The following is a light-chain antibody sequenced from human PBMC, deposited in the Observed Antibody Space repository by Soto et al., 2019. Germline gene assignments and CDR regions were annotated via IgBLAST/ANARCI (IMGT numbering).Light chain of an antibody. CDR3: QHYGTSLYT. CDR1: QIISSTY. Sequence: DIVLTQSPGTLSLSPGERATLSCRASQIISSTYLGWYQQKPGQAPRLLIYGASSRATGIPDRFSGSGSGTDFTLTIIRLEPEEFAVYDCQHYGTSLYTFGQGTKLEIK. J-gene: IGKJ2*01. V-gene: IGKV3-20*01. CDR2: GAS.